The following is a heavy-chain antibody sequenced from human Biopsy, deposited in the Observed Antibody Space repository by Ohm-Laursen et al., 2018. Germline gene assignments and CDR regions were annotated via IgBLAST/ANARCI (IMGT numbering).Heavy chain of an antibody. CDR1: GFTFSSHA. V-gene: IGHV3-23*01. Sequence: GSLRLSCTASGFTFSSHAMSWVRQAPGKGLECVSVINGSGGSTYYADPVKGRFTISRDNSKNTLYLQMNSLRADDTAMYYRARDLYDFCGGCPFDPWGQGTLVTVSP. CDR3: ARDLYDFCGGCPFDP. J-gene: IGHJ5*02. D-gene: IGHD3-3*01. CDR2: INGSGGST.